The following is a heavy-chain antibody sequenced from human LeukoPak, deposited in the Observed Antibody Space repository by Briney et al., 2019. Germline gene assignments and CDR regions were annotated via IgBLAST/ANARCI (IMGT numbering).Heavy chain of an antibody. D-gene: IGHD3-22*01. CDR1: GFTFSSYA. CDR3: ARDDDSSGYFTEFDY. J-gene: IGHJ4*02. CDR2: ISYDGSNK. V-gene: IGHV3-30-3*01. Sequence: GGSLRLSCAASGFTFSSYAMHWVRQAPGKGLEWVAVISYDGSNKYYADSVKGRFTISRDNSKNTLYLQMNSLRAEDTAVYYCARDDDSSGYFTEFDYWGQGTLVTVSS.